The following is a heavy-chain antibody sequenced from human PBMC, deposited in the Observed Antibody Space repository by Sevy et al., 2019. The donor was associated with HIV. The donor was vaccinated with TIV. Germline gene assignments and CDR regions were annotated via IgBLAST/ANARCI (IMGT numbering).Heavy chain of an antibody. CDR3: ARGVEYSSSLRGYYFDY. CDR1: GGTFSSYA. CDR2: IIPIFGTA. D-gene: IGHD6-6*01. J-gene: IGHJ4*02. V-gene: IGHV1-69*13. Sequence: ASVKVSCKASGGTFSSYAISWVRQAPGQGLEWMGGIIPIFGTANYAQKFQGRVTITADESTSTAYMELSSLRSEDTAVYYCARGVEYSSSLRGYYFDYWGQGTLVTVSS.